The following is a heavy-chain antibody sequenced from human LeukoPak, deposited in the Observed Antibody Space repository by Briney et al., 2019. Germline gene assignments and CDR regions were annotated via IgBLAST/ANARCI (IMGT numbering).Heavy chain of an antibody. CDR2: ISYSGST. Sequence: KPSETLSLTCTVSGGSISSRSNYWGWIRQPPGKGLEWIGSISYSGSTYYNPSLKSRITMSVDTSKNLFSLRLNSVTAADTAVYYCAATTVTTGSYAFDIWGQGTMVTVSS. CDR3: AATTVTTGSYAFDI. V-gene: IGHV4-39*01. D-gene: IGHD4-17*01. J-gene: IGHJ3*02. CDR1: GGSISSRSNY.